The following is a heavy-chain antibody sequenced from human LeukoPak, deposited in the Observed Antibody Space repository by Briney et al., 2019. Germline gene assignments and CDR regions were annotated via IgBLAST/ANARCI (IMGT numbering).Heavy chain of an antibody. CDR1: GFTFSSYA. D-gene: IGHD3-10*01. CDR2: INHSGST. CDR3: AITGAHYWFDP. J-gene: IGHJ5*02. V-gene: IGHV4-34*08. Sequence: GSLRLSCAASGFTFSSYAMSWVRQPPGKGLEWIGEINHSGSTNYNPSLKSRVTISVDTSKNQFSLKLSSVTAADTAVYYCAITGAHYWFDPWGQGTLVTVSS.